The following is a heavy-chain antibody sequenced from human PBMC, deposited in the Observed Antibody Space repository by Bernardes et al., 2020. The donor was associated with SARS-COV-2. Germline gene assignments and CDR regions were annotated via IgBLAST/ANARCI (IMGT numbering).Heavy chain of an antibody. J-gene: IGHJ1*01. CDR2: IYHSGST. V-gene: IGHV4-39*01. Sequence: SETLSLTCTVSGGSVSTNGFYWCWIRQPPGKGPVWVGNIYHSGSTYYNPSLKTPVSISVDTSKNQLSLKVNSVTAADTAVYYCARHQGNNWKPPEYWGQGLMVTVSS. D-gene: IGHD1-20*01. CDR1: GGSVSTNGFY. CDR3: ARHQGNNWKPPEY.